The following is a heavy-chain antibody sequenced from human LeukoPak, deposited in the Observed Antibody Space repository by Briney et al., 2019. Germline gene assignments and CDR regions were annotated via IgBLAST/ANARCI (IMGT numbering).Heavy chain of an antibody. CDR3: ARLSASDFGVVHAFDY. V-gene: IGHV4-34*01. CDR2: INHSGST. J-gene: IGHJ4*02. D-gene: IGHD3-3*01. CDR1: GGSFSGYN. Sequence: SETLSLTCAVYGGSFSGYNWSWIRQPPGKGLEWIGEINHSGSTNYNPSLKSRVTISVDTSKNQFSLKLSSVTAADTAVYYCARLSASDFGVVHAFDYWGQGTLVTVSS.